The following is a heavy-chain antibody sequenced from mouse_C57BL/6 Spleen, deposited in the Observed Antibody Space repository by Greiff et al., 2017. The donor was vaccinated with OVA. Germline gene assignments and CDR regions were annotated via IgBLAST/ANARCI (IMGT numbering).Heavy chain of an antibody. CDR3: ARSLDGAMDY. CDR1: GFTFSDYG. V-gene: IGHV5-17*01. J-gene: IGHJ4*01. CDR2: ISSGSSTI. Sequence: DVMLVESGGGLVKPGGSLKLSCAASGFTFSDYGMQWVRQAPEKGLEWVAYISSGSSTIYYADTVKGRFTISRDNAKNTLFLQMTSLRSEDKAMYYCARSLDGAMDYWGQGTSVTVSS. D-gene: IGHD1-2*01.